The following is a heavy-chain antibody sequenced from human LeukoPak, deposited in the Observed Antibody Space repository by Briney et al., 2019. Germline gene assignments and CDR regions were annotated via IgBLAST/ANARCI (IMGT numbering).Heavy chain of an antibody. CDR3: TRDRGYDYFFDY. V-gene: IGHV1-2*06. J-gene: IGHJ4*02. CDR2: INPNSGGT. D-gene: IGHD5-12*01. Sequence: DSVKVSCKASGYTFTGYYMHWVRQAPGQGLEWMGRINPNSGGTNYAQKFQGRVTMTRDTSISTAYMELSRLRSDDTAVYYCTRDRGYDYFFDYWGQGTLVTVSS. CDR1: GYTFTGYY.